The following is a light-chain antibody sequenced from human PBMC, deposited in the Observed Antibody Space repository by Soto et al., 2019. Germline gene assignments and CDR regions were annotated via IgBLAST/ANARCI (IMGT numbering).Light chain of an antibody. CDR2: AAS. CDR1: QSISSY. J-gene: IGKJ2*01. Sequence: DIQMTQSPSSLSASVGDRVTITCRASQSISSYLNWYQQKPGKAPKLLIYAASSLQGGVPSRFSGSGSGTDLTLTISSLQPEDFATYYCQQSYSTLYTFGQGTKVDIK. V-gene: IGKV1-39*01. CDR3: QQSYSTLYT.